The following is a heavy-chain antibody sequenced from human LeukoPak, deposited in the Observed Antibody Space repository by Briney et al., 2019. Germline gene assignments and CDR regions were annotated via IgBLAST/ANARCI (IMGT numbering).Heavy chain of an antibody. CDR1: GYTFTSYY. CDR2: INPSGGST. D-gene: IGHD6-19*01. CDR3: ARDPGIAVAGTDYYYGMDV. V-gene: IGHV1-46*01. J-gene: IGHJ6*02. Sequence: ASVKVSCKASGYTFTSYYMHWVRQAPGQGLEWMGIINPSGGSTSYAQKFQGRVTMTRDTSTSTVYMELSSLRSEDTAVYYCARDPGIAVAGTDYYYGMDVWGQGTTVTVSS.